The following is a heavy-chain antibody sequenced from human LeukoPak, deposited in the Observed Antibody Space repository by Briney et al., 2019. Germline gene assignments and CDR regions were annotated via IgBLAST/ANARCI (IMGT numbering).Heavy chain of an antibody. J-gene: IGHJ2*01. CDR1: GGSISSYY. CDR3: ARGVLGYCSSTSCQQYWYFDL. Sequence: SETLSLTCTVSGGSISSYYWSWIRQPAEKGLEWIGRIYTSGSTNYNPSLKSRVTMSVDTSKNQFSLKLSSVTAADTAVYYCARGVLGYCSSTSCQQYWYFDLWGRGTLVTVSS. CDR2: IYTSGST. D-gene: IGHD2-2*01. V-gene: IGHV4-4*07.